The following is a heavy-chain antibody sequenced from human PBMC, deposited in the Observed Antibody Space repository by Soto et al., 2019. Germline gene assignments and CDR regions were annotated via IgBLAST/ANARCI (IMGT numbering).Heavy chain of an antibody. Sequence: GGSLRLSCSASGFTFNNYAMNWVRQAPGKGLEWVSYITDSSDTVHYADSVRGRFTISRDNAESSLYLQMNSLRDEDTAVYFCARDFGHGYYLDYWGRGTLVTVSS. V-gene: IGHV3-48*02. CDR2: ITDSSDTV. D-gene: IGHD3-3*01. CDR3: ARDFGHGYYLDY. J-gene: IGHJ4*02. CDR1: GFTFNNYA.